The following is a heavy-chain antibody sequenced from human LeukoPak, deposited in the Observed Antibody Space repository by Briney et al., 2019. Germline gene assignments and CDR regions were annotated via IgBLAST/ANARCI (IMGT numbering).Heavy chain of an antibody. Sequence: GGSLRLSCAASGFTFDDYAMHWVRQAPGKGLEGVSGISWNSGSIGYADSVKGRFTISRDNAKNSLYLQMNSLRAEDTALYYCAKGGSSWLSFPGDYWGQGTLVTVSS. V-gene: IGHV3-9*01. J-gene: IGHJ4*02. CDR3: AKGGSSWLSFPGDY. CDR2: ISWNSGSI. D-gene: IGHD6-6*01. CDR1: GFTFDDYA.